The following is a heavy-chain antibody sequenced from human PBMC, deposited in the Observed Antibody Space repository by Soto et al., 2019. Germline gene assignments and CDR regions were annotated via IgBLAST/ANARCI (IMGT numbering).Heavy chain of an antibody. CDR1: GFTFDDYA. CDR2: ISWNSGSI. D-gene: IGHD5-12*01. CDR3: ARDIAEGVVATIGANYYYYYGMDV. V-gene: IGHV3-9*01. J-gene: IGHJ6*02. Sequence: PGGSLRLSCAASGFTFDDYAMHWVRQAPGKGREWVSGISWNSGSIGYADSVKGRFTISRDNAKNSLYLQMNSLRAEDTALYYCARDIAEGVVATIGANYYYYYGMDVWGQGTTVTVSS.